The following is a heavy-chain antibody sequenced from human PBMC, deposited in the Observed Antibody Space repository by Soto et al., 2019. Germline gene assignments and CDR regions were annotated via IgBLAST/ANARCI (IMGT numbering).Heavy chain of an antibody. D-gene: IGHD5-12*01. J-gene: IGHJ3*02. CDR3: HRHGPYSGYVQGFDI. Sequence: WSPRISCAPSGFTLSGTPMHWVRQASRKGLVWVGRMRSKANSYATAYAASVKGRFTIVRDDSKTSAYLQMNRLTTEDAAVYYCHRHGPYSGYVQGFDIWGQGTMVTVSS. CDR1: GFTLSGTP. CDR2: MRSKANSYAT. V-gene: IGHV3-73*01.